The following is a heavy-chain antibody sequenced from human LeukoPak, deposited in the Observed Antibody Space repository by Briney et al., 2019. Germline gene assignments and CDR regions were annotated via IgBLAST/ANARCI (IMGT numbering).Heavy chain of an antibody. CDR3: AIVAPQKGIDY. Sequence: PSETLSLTCTVSGGSISSSNYYWGWIRQPPGKGLEWIGSIYYSGSTYYNPSLKSRVTISVDTSKNQFSLKLSSVTAADTAVYYCAIVAPQKGIDYWGQGTLVTVSS. J-gene: IGHJ4*02. CDR1: GGSISSSNYY. V-gene: IGHV4-39*01. D-gene: IGHD5-12*01. CDR2: IYYSGST.